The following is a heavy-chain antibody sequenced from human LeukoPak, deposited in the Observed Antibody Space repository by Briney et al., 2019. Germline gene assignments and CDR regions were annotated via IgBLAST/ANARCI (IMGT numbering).Heavy chain of an antibody. CDR1: GGSISSGDYY. D-gene: IGHD3-3*01. Sequence: SQTLSLTCTVSGGSISSGDYYWSWIRQPPGKGLEWIGYIYYSGSTYYNPSLKSRVTISVDTSKNQFSLNLSSVTAADTAVYYCARRRDGIFGVPTRGVFDYWGQGTLVTVSS. V-gene: IGHV4-30-4*08. CDR3: ARRRDGIFGVPTRGVFDY. CDR2: IYYSGST. J-gene: IGHJ4*02.